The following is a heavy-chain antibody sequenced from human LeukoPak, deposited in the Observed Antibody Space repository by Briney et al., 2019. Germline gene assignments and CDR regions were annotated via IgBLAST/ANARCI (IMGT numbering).Heavy chain of an antibody. CDR1: GDSVSSGSYY. V-gene: IGHV4-61*01. CDR2: IYYSGST. J-gene: IGHJ2*01. Sequence: PSETLSLPCTVSGDSVSSGSYYWSWIRQPPGKGLEWIGYIYYSGSTNYNPSLKSRVTISVDTSKNQFSLKLSSVTAADTAVYYCARALDYDSSGLWYLDLWGRGTLVTVTS. D-gene: IGHD3-22*01. CDR3: ARALDYDSSGLWYLDL.